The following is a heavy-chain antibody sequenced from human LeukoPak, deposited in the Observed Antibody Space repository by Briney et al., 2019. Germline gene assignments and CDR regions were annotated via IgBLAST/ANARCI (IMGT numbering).Heavy chain of an antibody. D-gene: IGHD4-11*01. Sequence: GGSLRLSCAVSGFTFDDYGMSWVRQAPGKGPEWVAGINWNGGSTAYADSVKGRFTISRDNAKNSLYLQMNSLRVEDTALYHCARGVYSNADYFDYWGQGTLVTVSS. J-gene: IGHJ4*02. CDR2: INWNGGST. CDR1: GFTFDDYG. CDR3: ARGVYSNADYFDY. V-gene: IGHV3-20*01.